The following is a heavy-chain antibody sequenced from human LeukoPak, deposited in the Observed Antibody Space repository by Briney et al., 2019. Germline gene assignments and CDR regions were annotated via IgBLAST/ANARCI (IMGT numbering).Heavy chain of an antibody. D-gene: IGHD5-12*01. CDR1: GGSFSGYY. J-gene: IGHJ6*03. V-gene: IGHV4-34*01. CDR3: ARKRGVATITASYYYYMDV. CDR2: INHSGST. Sequence: PSETLSLTCAVYGGSFSGYYWSWIRRPPGKGLEWIGEINHSGSTNYNPSLKSRVTISVDTSKNQFSLKLSSVTAADTAVYYCARKRGVATITASYYYYMDVWGKGTTVTVSS.